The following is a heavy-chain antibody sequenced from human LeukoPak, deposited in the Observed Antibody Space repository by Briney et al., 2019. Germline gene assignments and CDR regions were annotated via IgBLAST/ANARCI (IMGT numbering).Heavy chain of an antibody. V-gene: IGHV3-74*01. J-gene: IGHJ4*02. D-gene: IGHD3-10*01. Sequence: GGSLRLSCAASGFTFSTYWMHWVRHAPGTGLVWVSRIKSDGSKSNYADCVKGRFTISRDNAKNTLYLQMNSLRAEDTAVYHCVRVGGRSSIGGDCWGQGTLVTVSS. CDR2: IKSDGSKS. CDR3: VRVGGRSSIGGDC. CDR1: GFTFSTYW.